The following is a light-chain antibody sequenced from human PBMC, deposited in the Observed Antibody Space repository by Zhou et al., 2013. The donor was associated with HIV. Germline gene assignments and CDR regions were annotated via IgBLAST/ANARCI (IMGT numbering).Light chain of an antibody. V-gene: IGKV3-11*01. CDR1: QSVYKY. J-gene: IGKJ5*01. CDR2: DAS. CDR3: QQRSNWPIT. Sequence: EVVLTQSPTTLSLSPGERATLSCRASQSVYKYLAWYQQKPGQAPRLLIYDASDRATGIPARFSGSGSETDFTLTISSLEPEDFAVYYCQQRSNWPITFGHGTRLEIK.